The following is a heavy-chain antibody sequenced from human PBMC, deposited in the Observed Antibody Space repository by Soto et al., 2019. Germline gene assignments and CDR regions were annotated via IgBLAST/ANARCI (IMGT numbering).Heavy chain of an antibody. V-gene: IGHV4-59*01. CDR2: IYYSGST. CDR1: GGSISSYY. CDR3: ARGWTIFGVVTRFDP. Sequence: QVQLQESGPGLVKPSETLSLTCTVSGGSISSYYWSWIRQPPGKGLEWIGYIYYSGSTNYNPSLQSRVTISVDTSKNQFSLKLSSVTAADTAVYYCARGWTIFGVVTRFDPWGQGTLVTVSS. D-gene: IGHD3-3*01. J-gene: IGHJ5*02.